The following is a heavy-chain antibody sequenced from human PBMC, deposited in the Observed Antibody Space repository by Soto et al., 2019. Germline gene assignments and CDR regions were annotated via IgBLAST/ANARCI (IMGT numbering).Heavy chain of an antibody. D-gene: IGHD3-22*01. CDR2: IYYSGST. Sequence: PSETLSLTCTVSGGSISSYYWSWIRQPPGKGLEWIGYIYYSGSTNYNPSLKSRVTISVDTSKNQFSLKLSSVTAADTAVYYCAKAGYYYDSSGYYWGDAFDIWGQGTMVTVSS. J-gene: IGHJ3*02. CDR3: AKAGYYYDSSGYYWGDAFDI. CDR1: GGSISSYY. V-gene: IGHV4-59*01.